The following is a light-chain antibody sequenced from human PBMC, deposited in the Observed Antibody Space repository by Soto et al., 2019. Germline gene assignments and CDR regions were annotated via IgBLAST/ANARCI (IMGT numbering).Light chain of an antibody. CDR3: CSYAGTFYV. J-gene: IGLJ1*01. Sequence: QSARTQPRSVSVSPGQSVTGSCTGTSSDFGGYNYVSWYQHHPGKAPKLMIYDVSERPSGVPDRFSGSKSGNTASLTISGLQAEDEADYYCCSYAGTFYVFGTGTKVTVL. CDR1: SSDFGGYNY. CDR2: DVS. V-gene: IGLV2-11*01.